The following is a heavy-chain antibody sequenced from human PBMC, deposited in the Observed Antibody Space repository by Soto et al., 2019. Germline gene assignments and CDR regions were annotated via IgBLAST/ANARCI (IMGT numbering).Heavy chain of an antibody. CDR3: AKDHRSGDSGDY. J-gene: IGHJ4*02. V-gene: IGHV3-30*18. CDR1: GFTFSSYG. Sequence: QVQLVESGGGVVQPGRSLRLSCAASGFTFSSYGMHWVRQAPGKGLEWVAVISYDGSNKYYADSVKDRFTISRDNSKNTLYLQMNSLRAEDTAVYYCAKDHRSGDSGDYWGQGTLVTVSS. D-gene: IGHD4-17*01. CDR2: ISYDGSNK.